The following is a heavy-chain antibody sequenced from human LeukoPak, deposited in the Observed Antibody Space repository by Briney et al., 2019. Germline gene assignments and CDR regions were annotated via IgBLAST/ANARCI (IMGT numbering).Heavy chain of an antibody. Sequence: GGSLRLSCAASGFTFDDYAMHWVRQAPGKGLEWVSGISWNSGSIGYADSVKGRFTISRDNAKNSLYLQMNSLRAEDTAAYYCAKFAQRYCSGGSCHPFDYWGQGTLVTVSS. CDR3: AKFAQRYCSGGSCHPFDY. V-gene: IGHV3-9*01. D-gene: IGHD2-15*01. J-gene: IGHJ4*02. CDR1: GFTFDDYA. CDR2: ISWNSGSI.